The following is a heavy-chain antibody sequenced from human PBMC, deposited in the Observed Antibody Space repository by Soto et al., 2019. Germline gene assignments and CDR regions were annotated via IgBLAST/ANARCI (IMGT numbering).Heavy chain of an antibody. CDR1: GGSFSGYY. CDR2: INHSGST. J-gene: IGHJ6*03. CDR3: ARGPGGYQLSWLGYYYMDV. Sequence: QVQLQQWGAGLLKPSETLSLTCAVYGGSFSGYYWSWIRQPPGKGLEWIGEINHSGSTNYNPSLKSRVTLSVDTSKNQFSLKLSSVTAADTAVYYCARGPGGYQLSWLGYYYMDVWGKGTTVTVSS. V-gene: IGHV4-34*01. D-gene: IGHD3-16*01.